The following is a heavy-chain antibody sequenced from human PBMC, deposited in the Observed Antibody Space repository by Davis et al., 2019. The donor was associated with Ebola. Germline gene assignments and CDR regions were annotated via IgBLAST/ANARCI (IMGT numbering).Heavy chain of an antibody. CDR2: IIPILGIA. J-gene: IGHJ6*02. D-gene: IGHD5-18*01. CDR3: ASTNDSYGPSYGMDV. Sequence: SVKVSCKASGGTFSSYAISWVRQAPGQGLEWMGRIIPILGIANYAQKFQGRVTITADKSTSTAYMELSSLRSEDTAVYYCASTNDSYGPSYGMDVWGQGTTVTVSS. CDR1: GGTFSSYA. V-gene: IGHV1-69*04.